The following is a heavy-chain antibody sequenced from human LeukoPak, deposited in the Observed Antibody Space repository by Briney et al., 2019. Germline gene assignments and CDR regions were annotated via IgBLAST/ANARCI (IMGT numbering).Heavy chain of an antibody. J-gene: IGHJ4*02. D-gene: IGHD5/OR15-5a*01. CDR2: ISSGSSTI. CDR1: GFTFSSYD. Sequence: GGSLRLSCAASGFTFSSYDMNWVRQAPGKGLEWVSYISSGSSTIYYADSVKGRFIISRDNAKNSLYLQMSSLRDEDTAVYYCARTLSYLHYWGQGTLVTVSS. CDR3: ARTLSYLHY. V-gene: IGHV3-48*02.